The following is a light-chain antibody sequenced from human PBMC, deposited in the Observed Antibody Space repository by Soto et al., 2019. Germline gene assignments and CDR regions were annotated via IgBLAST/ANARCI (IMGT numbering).Light chain of an antibody. CDR2: AAS. V-gene: IGKV1-8*01. CDR1: QGISSY. CDR3: QQYYSYPPFT. J-gene: IGKJ3*01. Sequence: AIRMTQSPSSLSASTGDRVTITCRASQGISSYLAWYQQKPGKAPKLLIYAASTLQSGVQSRFSGSGSGTDFTLTISCLQSEDFATYYCQQYYSYPPFTFGPGTKVDIK.